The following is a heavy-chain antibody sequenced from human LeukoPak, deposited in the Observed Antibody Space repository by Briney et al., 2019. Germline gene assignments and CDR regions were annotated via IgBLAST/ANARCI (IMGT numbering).Heavy chain of an antibody. Sequence: PGGSLRLSCAASGFTFSSYWMSWVRQAPGKGLEWVSSISTSSSYIYYADSVKGRFTISRDNAKNSLYLQMNSLRAEDTAVYYCARVDPGSYLMFYYMDYWGQGTLVTVSS. CDR2: ISTSSSYI. CDR3: ARVDPGSYLMFYYMDY. D-gene: IGHD3-10*01. V-gene: IGHV3-21*01. J-gene: IGHJ4*02. CDR1: GFTFSSYW.